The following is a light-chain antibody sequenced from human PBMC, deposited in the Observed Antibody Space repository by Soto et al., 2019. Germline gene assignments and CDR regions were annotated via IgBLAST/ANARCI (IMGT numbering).Light chain of an antibody. V-gene: IGKV3-15*01. CDR2: DAS. CDR3: QQYNNWPPIT. J-gene: IGKJ3*01. CDR1: QSVSSA. Sequence: IVLTQSPGTLSLSPWERATLSFRASQSVSSALAWYQQKPGLPPRLLIYDASTRATGIPARFSGSGSGTEFTLTISSLQSEDSAVYYCQQYNNWPPITFGPGTKVDIK.